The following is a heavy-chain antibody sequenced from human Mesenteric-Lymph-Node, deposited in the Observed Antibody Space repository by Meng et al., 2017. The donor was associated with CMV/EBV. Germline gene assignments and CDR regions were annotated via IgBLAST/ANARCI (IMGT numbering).Heavy chain of an antibody. CDR1: GYTFSTHD. CDR3: ARGYCSSTSCYTGFTP. CDR2: ISAYIGNT. Sequence: ASVKVSCKASGYTFSTHDISWVRQAPGQGLEWMGWISAYIGNTNYAQKLQDRVTMTTDTSTSKAYMDLRSLRSDDTAVYYCARGYCSSTSCYTGFTPWGQGTLVTVSS. V-gene: IGHV1-18*01. D-gene: IGHD2-2*02. J-gene: IGHJ5*02.